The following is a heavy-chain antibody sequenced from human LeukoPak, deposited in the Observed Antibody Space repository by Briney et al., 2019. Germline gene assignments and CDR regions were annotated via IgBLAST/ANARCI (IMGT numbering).Heavy chain of an antibody. CDR3: ARPQTVAGSYFDY. D-gene: IGHD6-19*01. V-gene: IGHV4-61*02. J-gene: IGHJ4*02. Sequence: SQTLSLTCTVSGGSISSGSYYWSWIRQPAGKGLEWIGRIYTSGSTNYNPSLKSRVTISVDTSKNQFSLKLSSVTAADTAVYYCARPQTVAGSYFDYWGQGTLVTVSS. CDR2: IYTSGST. CDR1: GGSISSGSYY.